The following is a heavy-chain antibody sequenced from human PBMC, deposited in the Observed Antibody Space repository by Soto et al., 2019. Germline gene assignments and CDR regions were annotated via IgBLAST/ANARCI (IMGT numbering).Heavy chain of an antibody. J-gene: IGHJ6*02. Sequence: LSLTCAVYGGSFSGYYWSWIRQPPGKGLEWIGEINHGGRTNYSPSLKSRLTISVDTSKNQFSLKLTSVTAADTAVYYCARGRTGMDVWGQGTTVTVSS. CDR1: GGSFSGYY. CDR2: INHGGRT. V-gene: IGHV4-34*01. CDR3: ARGRTGMDV.